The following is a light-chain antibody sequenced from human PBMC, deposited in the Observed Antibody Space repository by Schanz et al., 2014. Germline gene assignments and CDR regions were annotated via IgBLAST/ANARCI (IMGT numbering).Light chain of an antibody. CDR1: SSDVGYYNY. V-gene: IGLV2-14*01. CDR2: DVS. J-gene: IGLJ3*02. CDR3: SSYTSVSTWV. Sequence: QSALTQPASVSGSPGQSITISCTRTSSDVGYYNYVSWYQQHPGKAPKLMIYDVSNRPSGVSNRFSGSKSGNTASLTISGLQAEDEADYYCSSYTSVSTWVFGGGTQLTVL.